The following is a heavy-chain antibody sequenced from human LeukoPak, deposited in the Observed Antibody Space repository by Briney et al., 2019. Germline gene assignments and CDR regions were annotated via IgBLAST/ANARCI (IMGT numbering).Heavy chain of an antibody. Sequence: PGGSLRLSCAASGFTFSSYAMSWVRQAPGKGLEWVSAISGSGGSTYYIDSVKGRFTISRDNSKNTLYLQMNGLRADETAVYYCAKVLYYYDSSGYPDAFDIWGQGTMVTVSS. CDR3: AKVLYYYDSSGYPDAFDI. CDR2: ISGSGGST. CDR1: GFTFSSYA. J-gene: IGHJ3*02. D-gene: IGHD3-22*01. V-gene: IGHV3-23*01.